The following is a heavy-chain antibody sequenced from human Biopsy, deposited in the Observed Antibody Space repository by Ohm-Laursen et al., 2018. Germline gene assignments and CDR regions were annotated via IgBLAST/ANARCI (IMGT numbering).Heavy chain of an antibody. J-gene: IGHJ1*01. Sequence: ASSVKVSCNAPGVTFSNYGVNWVRQAPGQGLEWLGGNIPILGTGNYAQKFQDRVTVAADTSTSTATMELRSLRSDDTAVYYCAAKLTGYFHHWGQGTLVIVSS. CDR2: NIPILGTG. V-gene: IGHV1-69*06. D-gene: IGHD3-9*01. CDR3: AAKLTGYFHH. CDR1: GVTFSNYG.